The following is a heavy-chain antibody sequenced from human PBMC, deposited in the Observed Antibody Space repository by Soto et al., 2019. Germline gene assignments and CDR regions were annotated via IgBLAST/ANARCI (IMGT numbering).Heavy chain of an antibody. CDR3: AIGSCSGGSSYFGD. J-gene: IGHJ4*03. D-gene: IGHD2-15*01. CDR1: GCTFISYG. CDR2: IWYDGSNK. Sequence: PGGSLKLSCAASGCTFISYGMHWVLQGPGKGLEWVAVIWYDGSNKYYADSVKGRFTISRDHSKNTLYLQMNSLRAEDTAVYYCAIGSCSGGSSYFGDWGQGTLVTVAS. V-gene: IGHV3-33*01.